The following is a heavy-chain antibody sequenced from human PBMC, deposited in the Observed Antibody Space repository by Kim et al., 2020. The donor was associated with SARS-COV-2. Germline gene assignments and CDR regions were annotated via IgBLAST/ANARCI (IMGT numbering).Heavy chain of an antibody. V-gene: IGHV3-23*01. D-gene: IGHD3-10*01. CDR1: GFTFSNYA. J-gene: IGHJ4*02. CDR3: AKGGVGYGSGDYFSY. CDR2: ISGGGDDE. Sequence: GGSLRLSCAASGFTFSNYAMSWVRQAPGKGLEWVSGISGGGDDEYYADSVRGRFIISRDHSKNTLYLQMNSLRAEDTALYYCAKGGVGYGSGDYFSYWCQACLVTASA.